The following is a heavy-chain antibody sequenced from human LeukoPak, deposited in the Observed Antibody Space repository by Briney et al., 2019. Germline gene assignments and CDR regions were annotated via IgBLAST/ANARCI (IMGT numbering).Heavy chain of an antibody. V-gene: IGHV5-51*01. J-gene: IGHJ4*02. CDR1: GYSFTSYW. Sequence: KNGESLKISCKGSGYSFTSYWIGWVRQMPGKGLEWMGTIYPGDSDTRYSPSFQGPVSISADKSISTAYLQWTTLEASDTAMYYCARLPRTSNWDYFDYWGQGTLVTVSS. CDR2: IYPGDSDT. CDR3: ARLPRTSNWDYFDY. D-gene: IGHD2-2*01.